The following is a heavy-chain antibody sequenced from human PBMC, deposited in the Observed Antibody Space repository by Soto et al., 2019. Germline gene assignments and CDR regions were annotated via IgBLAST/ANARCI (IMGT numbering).Heavy chain of an antibody. CDR3: KRKQGYTFDI. J-gene: IGHJ3*02. CDR1: GFTFSSYT. D-gene: IGHD5-12*01. CDR2: ISSTGTYT. V-gene: IGHV3-21*01. Sequence: PGGSLRLSCAASGFTFSSYTMNWVRQAPGKGLEWVSFISSTGTYTYYADSLKGRFTISRDNAKDSLYLQMNSLRAEDTAVYYCKRKQGYTFDIWGQGTMVTVSS.